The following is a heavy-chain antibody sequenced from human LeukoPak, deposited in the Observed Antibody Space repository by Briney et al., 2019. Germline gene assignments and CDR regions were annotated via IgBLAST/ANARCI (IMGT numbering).Heavy chain of an antibody. J-gene: IGHJ4*02. V-gene: IGHV4-34*01. CDR1: GGSFSGHY. D-gene: IGHD5-24*01. Sequence: SETLSLTCAVYGGSFSGHYWSWIRQPPGKGLVWIGEINHSGSTNYNPSLKSRVTISVDTSKNQFSLKLSSVTAADTAVYYCARGLEMATIDYWGQGTLVTVSS. CDR2: INHSGST. CDR3: ARGLEMATIDY.